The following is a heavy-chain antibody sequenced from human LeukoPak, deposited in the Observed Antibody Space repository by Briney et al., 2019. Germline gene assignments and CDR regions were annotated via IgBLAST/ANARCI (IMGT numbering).Heavy chain of an antibody. CDR2: IYYSGST. D-gene: IGHD5-18*01. CDR1: GCSISSGGYY. CDR3: AREATAHPYNWFDP. Sequence: SETLSLTCTASGCSISSGGYYWSWIRQHPGKDREWIGNIYYSGSTYYNPSLKSRVTISVDTSKNQFSLKLSSVTAADTAVYYCAREATAHPYNWFDPWGQGTLVTVSS. J-gene: IGHJ5*02. V-gene: IGHV4-31*03.